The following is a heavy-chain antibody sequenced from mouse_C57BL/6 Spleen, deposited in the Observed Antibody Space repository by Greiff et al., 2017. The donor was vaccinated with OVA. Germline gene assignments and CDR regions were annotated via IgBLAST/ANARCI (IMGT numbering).Heavy chain of an antibody. V-gene: IGHV5-12*01. J-gene: IGHJ4*01. CDR3: ARGYSAYYYAMDY. CDR2: ISNGGGST. CDR1: GFTFSDYY. D-gene: IGHD2-12*01. Sequence: EVKLVESGGGLVQPGGSLKLSCAASGFTFSDYYMYWVRQTPEKRLEWVAYISNGGGSTYYPDTVKGRFTISRDNAKNTLYLQMSRLKSEDTAMYYCARGYSAYYYAMDYWGQGTSVTVSS.